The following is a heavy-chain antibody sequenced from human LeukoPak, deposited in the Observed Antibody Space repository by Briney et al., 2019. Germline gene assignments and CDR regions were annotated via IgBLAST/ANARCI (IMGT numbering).Heavy chain of an antibody. J-gene: IGHJ4*02. CDR1: GFTFSSYS. V-gene: IGHV3-21*04. D-gene: IGHD3-10*01. CDR2: ISSSSGYI. CDR3: AKVKVRGVIDY. Sequence: GGSLRLSCAASGFTFSSYSMNWVRQAPGKGLEWVSSISSSSGYIYYADSVKGRSTISRDNAKNSLYLQMNSLRAEDTAVYYCAKVKVRGVIDYWGQGTLVTVSS.